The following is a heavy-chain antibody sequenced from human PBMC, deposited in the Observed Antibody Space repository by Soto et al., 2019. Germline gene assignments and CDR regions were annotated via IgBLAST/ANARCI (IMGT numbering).Heavy chain of an antibody. D-gene: IGHD6-19*01. J-gene: IGHJ6*02. CDR1: GGSISGYY. V-gene: IGHV4-59*12. CDR2: MYNTGST. Sequence: SETLSLTCTVSGGSISGYYWSWIRQPPGKGPEWIGYMYNTGSTVYNPSFKSRVTISVDTSKNQFSLKLSSVTAADTAVYYCARPTRQWLGLRYYYGMDVWGQGTTVTVSS. CDR3: ARPTRQWLGLRYYYGMDV.